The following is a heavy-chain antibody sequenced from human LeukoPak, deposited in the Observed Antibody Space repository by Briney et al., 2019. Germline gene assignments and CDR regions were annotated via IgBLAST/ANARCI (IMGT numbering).Heavy chain of an antibody. D-gene: IGHD3-10*01. CDR1: GXAFGHYY. J-gene: IGHJ4*02. Sequence: PGGSLRLSCAASGXAFGHYYLSWFRQAPGKGPESVSYISFSSGDTNYGDSVRGRFTISRDNAKNSLYLQMNSLRVEDTAVYYCARGAGELPIDYWGQGTMVTVSS. CDR2: ISFSSGDT. V-gene: IGHV3-11*06. CDR3: ARGAGELPIDY.